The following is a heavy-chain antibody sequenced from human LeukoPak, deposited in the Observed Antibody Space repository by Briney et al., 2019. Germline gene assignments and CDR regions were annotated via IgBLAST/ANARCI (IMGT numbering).Heavy chain of an antibody. CDR3: ARDEGYYDFWSGEGNNWFDP. Sequence: GGSLRLSCAASGLTFSSYWMSWARQAPGKGLEWVANIKQDGSEKYYVDSVKGRFTISRDNAKNSLYLQMNSLRAEDTAVYYCARDEGYYDFWSGEGNNWFDPWGQGTLVTVSS. D-gene: IGHD3-3*01. CDR1: GLTFSSYW. V-gene: IGHV3-7*01. J-gene: IGHJ5*02. CDR2: IKQDGSEK.